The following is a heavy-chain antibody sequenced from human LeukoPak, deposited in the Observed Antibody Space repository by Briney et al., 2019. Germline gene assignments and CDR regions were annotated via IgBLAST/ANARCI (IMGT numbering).Heavy chain of an antibody. Sequence: GGSLRLSCAASGFTFNTYWMHWVRQAPGKGLVWVSRTNSDGSGTRYADSVKGRFTISRDNAKNTLYLQMNSLRAEDTAVYYCARDSVAASGDFDYWRQGTLVTVPS. CDR3: ARDSVAASGDFDY. CDR2: TNSDGSGT. V-gene: IGHV3-74*01. J-gene: IGHJ4*02. D-gene: IGHD6-13*01. CDR1: GFTFNTYW.